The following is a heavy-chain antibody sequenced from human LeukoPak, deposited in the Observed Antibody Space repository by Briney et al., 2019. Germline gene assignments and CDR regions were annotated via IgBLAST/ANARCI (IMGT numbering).Heavy chain of an antibody. CDR1: GYSISSGYY. CDR2: IYNSGST. J-gene: IGHJ5*02. CDR3: AREYRSSWYLNWSDP. D-gene: IGHD6-13*01. V-gene: IGHV4-38-2*02. Sequence: SETLSLTCTVSGYSISSGYYWGWIRQSPGKGLEWIGSIYNSGSTYYNPSLKSRVTISIDTSKNQFSLKLSSVTAADTAVYYCAREYRSSWYLNWSDPWGQGTLVTVSS.